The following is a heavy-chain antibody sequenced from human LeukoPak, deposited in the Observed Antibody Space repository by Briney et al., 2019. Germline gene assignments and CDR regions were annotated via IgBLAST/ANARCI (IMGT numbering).Heavy chain of an antibody. J-gene: IGHJ4*02. CDR1: GYTFTGYY. CDR3: ARASGRLRFFDWFPSGY. V-gene: IGHV1-2*02. Sequence: GASVKVSCKASGYTFTGYYIYWVRQAPGQGLEWMGWINPNTGGTGYAQKFQGRVTITRDTSITTVYMELSRLRSDDTAVYYCARASGRLRFFDWFPSGYWGPGNLVTVSS. D-gene: IGHD3-9*01. CDR2: INPNTGGT.